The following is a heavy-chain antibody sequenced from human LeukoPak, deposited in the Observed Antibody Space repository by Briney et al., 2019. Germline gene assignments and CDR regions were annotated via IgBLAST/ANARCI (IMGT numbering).Heavy chain of an antibody. Sequence: PSETLTLTCTVSGGSISSYYWSWIRQPPGKGLEWIGYIYYSGSTNYNPSLKSRVTISVDTSKNQFSLKLSSVTAADTAVYYCARGLAAAARYYYGMDVWGQGTTVTVSS. CDR1: GGSISSYY. CDR2: IYYSGST. D-gene: IGHD6-13*01. V-gene: IGHV4-59*01. J-gene: IGHJ6*02. CDR3: ARGLAAAARYYYGMDV.